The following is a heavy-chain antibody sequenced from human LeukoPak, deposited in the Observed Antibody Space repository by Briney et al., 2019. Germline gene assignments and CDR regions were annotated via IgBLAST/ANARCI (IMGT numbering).Heavy chain of an antibody. D-gene: IGHD5-12*01. J-gene: IGHJ4*02. CDR1: GGTFSSYT. Sequence: SVKVSCKASGGTFSSYTINWVRQAPGQGLEWMGGIIPIFDTAKYAQKFQGRVTITADESTSTAYMELSSLRSEDSAVYYCAREPRYSDYDRVLDYWGQGTLVTVSS. CDR2: IIPIFDTA. CDR3: AREPRYSDYDRVLDY. V-gene: IGHV1-69*13.